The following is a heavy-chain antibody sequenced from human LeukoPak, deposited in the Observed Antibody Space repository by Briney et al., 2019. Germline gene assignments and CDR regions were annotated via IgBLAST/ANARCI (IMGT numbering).Heavy chain of an antibody. CDR2: ISAYNGNT. V-gene: IGHV1-18*01. Sequence: ASVKASCKASGYTFTSYGISWVRQAPGQGLEWMGWISAYNGNTNYAQKLQGRVTMTTDTSTSTAYMELRSLRSDDTAVYYCARGYYYYDILTGHDYWGQGTLVTVSS. D-gene: IGHD3-9*01. J-gene: IGHJ4*02. CDR3: ARGYYYYDILTGHDY. CDR1: GYTFTSYG.